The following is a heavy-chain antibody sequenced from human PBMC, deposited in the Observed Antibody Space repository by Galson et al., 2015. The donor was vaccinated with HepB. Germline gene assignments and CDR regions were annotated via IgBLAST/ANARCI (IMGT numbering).Heavy chain of an antibody. CDR2: IIPILGIA. V-gene: IGHV1-69*04. Sequence: SVKVSCKASGGTLSSYAISWVRQAPGQGLEWTGRIIPILGIANYAQKFQGRVTITADKSTSTAYMELSSLRSEDTAVYYCARETPPPDQLLFGVFDYWGQGTLVTVSS. CDR1: GGTLSSYA. D-gene: IGHD2-2*01. J-gene: IGHJ4*02. CDR3: ARETPPPDQLLFGVFDY.